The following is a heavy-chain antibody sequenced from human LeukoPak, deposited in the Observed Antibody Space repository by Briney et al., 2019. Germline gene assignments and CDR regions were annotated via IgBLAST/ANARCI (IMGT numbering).Heavy chain of an antibody. CDR3: ARGPEYRLRFLEWASPMDV. CDR2: INPNSGGT. CDR1: GYTVTNYY. Sequence: ASVKVSCKASGYTVTNYYMHWVRQAPGQGLEWMGWINPNSGGTNYAQKFQGRVTMTRDTSISTAYLEVSRLRSDDTAVYFCARGPEYRLRFLEWASPMDVWGKGTTVTVSS. D-gene: IGHD3-3*01. J-gene: IGHJ6*03. V-gene: IGHV1-2*02.